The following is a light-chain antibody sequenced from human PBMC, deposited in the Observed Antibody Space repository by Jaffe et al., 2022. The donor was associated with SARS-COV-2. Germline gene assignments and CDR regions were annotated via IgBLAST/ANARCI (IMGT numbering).Light chain of an antibody. V-gene: IGLV2-14*01. CDR2: EVT. CDR1: SSEVGGYNS. Sequence: QSALTQPASVSGSPGQSITISCTGTSSEVGGYNSVSWYQQLPGKAPKLKIYEVTNRPSGVPDRFSGSKSGNTASLTISGLKAEDEADYYCSSFTSSGTWVFGGGTKLTVL. J-gene: IGLJ3*02. CDR3: SSFTSSGTWV.